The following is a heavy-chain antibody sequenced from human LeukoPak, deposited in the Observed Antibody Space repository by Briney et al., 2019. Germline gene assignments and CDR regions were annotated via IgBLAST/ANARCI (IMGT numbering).Heavy chain of an antibody. CDR3: AKRGLENYFDY. J-gene: IGHJ4*02. CDR2: ISDSGDNT. CDR1: GFTFSSYA. V-gene: IGHV3-23*01. Sequence: GGSLRLSCAASGFTFSSYAMSWVRQAPGKGLEWVSAISDSGDNTYYGNSVKGRFTISRDNSKNTLYLQMNSLRADDTAVYYCAKRGLENYFDYWGQGTLVTVSS.